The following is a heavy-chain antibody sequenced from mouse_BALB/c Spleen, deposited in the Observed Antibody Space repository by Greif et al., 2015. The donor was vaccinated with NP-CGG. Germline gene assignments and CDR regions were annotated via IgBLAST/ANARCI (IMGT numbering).Heavy chain of an antibody. V-gene: IGHV5-9*02. Sequence: EVKLVESGGGLVKPGGSLKLSCAASGFAFSSYDMSWVRQTPEKRLEWVATISSGGSYTYYPDSVKGRFTISRDNARNPLYLQMSSLRSEDTALYYCARHENYGSSSDYWGQGTTLTVSS. J-gene: IGHJ2*01. CDR3: ARHENYGSSSDY. D-gene: IGHD1-1*01. CDR2: ISSGGSYT. CDR1: GFAFSSYD.